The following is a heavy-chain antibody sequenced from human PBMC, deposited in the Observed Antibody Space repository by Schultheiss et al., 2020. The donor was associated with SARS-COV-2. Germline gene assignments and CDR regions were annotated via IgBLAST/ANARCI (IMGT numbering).Heavy chain of an antibody. CDR2: IYYSGST. D-gene: IGHD3-3*01. CDR3: ARGRTYYDFWSGYSNYYYYGMDV. CDR1: GGSISSSSYY. J-gene: IGHJ6*02. Sequence: SETLSLTCTVSGGSISSSSYYWGWIRQPPGKGLEWIGSIYYSGSTYYNPYLKSRVTISVDTSKNQFSLKLSSVTAADTAVYYCARGRTYYDFWSGYSNYYYYGMDVWGQGTTVTVSS. V-gene: IGHV4-39*07.